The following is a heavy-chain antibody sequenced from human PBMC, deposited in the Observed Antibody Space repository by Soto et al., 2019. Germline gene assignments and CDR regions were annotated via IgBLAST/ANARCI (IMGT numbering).Heavy chain of an antibody. J-gene: IGHJ6*02. V-gene: IGHV3-23*01. D-gene: IGHD1-7*01. Sequence: EVLLLESGGGLVQPGGSLRLSCTASRFSFTNYAMNWVRQAPGKGLEWVSGLSVSGGSKYYADSVKGRFTIYRDPSKNTLFLQMNSLRDEDTAIYYCSGGSDNWNYRGSQDVWGQGTTVTVSS. CDR2: LSVSGGSK. CDR1: RFSFTNYA. CDR3: SGGSDNWNYRGSQDV.